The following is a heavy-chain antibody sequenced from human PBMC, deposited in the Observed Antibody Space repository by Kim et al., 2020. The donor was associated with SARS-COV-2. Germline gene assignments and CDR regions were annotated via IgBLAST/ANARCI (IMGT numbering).Heavy chain of an antibody. CDR2: IRNKANSYAT. V-gene: IGHV3-73*01. CDR1: GFTFSGSA. CDR3: TRRGPYCSSTSCYNYFDY. D-gene: IGHD2-2*02. Sequence: GGSLRLSCAASGFTFSGSAMHWVRQASGKGLEWVGRIRNKANSYATAYAASVKGRFTISRDDSKNTAYLQMNSLKTEGTAVYYCTRRGPYCSSTSCYNYFDYWGQGTLVTVSS. J-gene: IGHJ4*02.